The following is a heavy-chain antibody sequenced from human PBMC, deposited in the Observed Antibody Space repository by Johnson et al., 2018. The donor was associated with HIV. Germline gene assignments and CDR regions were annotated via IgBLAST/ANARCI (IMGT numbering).Heavy chain of an antibody. J-gene: IGHJ3*02. CDR2: ISYDGANK. V-gene: IGHV3-30-3*01. CDR1: GFIFSTYD. Sequence: LVESGGGVVQPGRSLRLSCAASGFIFSTYDMHWVRQAPGKGLEWVAVISYDGANKYYADSVKGRFTISRDNSKNTLYLQMNSLTTEDTAVYYCAREAYCSGGSCYDAFDIWGQGTMVTVSS. D-gene: IGHD2-15*01. CDR3: AREAYCSGGSCYDAFDI.